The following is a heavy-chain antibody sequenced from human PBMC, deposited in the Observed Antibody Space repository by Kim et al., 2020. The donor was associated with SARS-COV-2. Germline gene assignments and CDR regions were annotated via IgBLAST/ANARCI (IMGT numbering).Heavy chain of an antibody. D-gene: IGHD6-13*01. CDR2: LNPSAGTI. CDR3: ARVSSNKWPGREYYFDS. V-gene: IGHV1-46*01. CDR1: GYTFTSYY. J-gene: IGHJ4*02. Sequence: ASVKVSCKASGYTFTSYYMHWVRQAPGQGLEWMGILNPSAGTITYAQKFQGRVTMTRDTSTSTVYMELSSLRSDDTAMYYCARVSSNKWPGREYYFDSWGQGTLVTVSS.